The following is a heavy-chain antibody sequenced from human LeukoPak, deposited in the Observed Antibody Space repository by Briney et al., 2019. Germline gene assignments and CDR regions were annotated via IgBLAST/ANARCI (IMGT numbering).Heavy chain of an antibody. V-gene: IGHV3-7*01. Sequence: GGSLRLSCAASGFTFSGFSMSWVRQSPTKRLEWVANIKQDGSERYYVDSVKGRFTISRDNAKNSLSLQMNNLRVEDTAVYYCARAGSHWHYVYWGQGTVVTVSS. CDR3: ARAGSHWHYVY. J-gene: IGHJ4*02. D-gene: IGHD3-10*01. CDR1: GFTFSGFS. CDR2: IKQDGSER.